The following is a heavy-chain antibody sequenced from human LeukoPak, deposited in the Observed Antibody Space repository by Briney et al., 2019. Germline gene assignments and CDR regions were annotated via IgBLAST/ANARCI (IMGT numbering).Heavy chain of an antibody. Sequence: GASVKVSCKASGYTFTSYYMHWVRQAPGQGLEWMGIINPSGGSTSYAQKFQGRVTMTRDMSTSTVYMELSSLRSEDTAVYYCARGARTRNGAINWFDPWGQGTLVTVSS. J-gene: IGHJ5*02. CDR2: INPSGGST. CDR3: ARGARTRNGAINWFDP. V-gene: IGHV1-46*01. D-gene: IGHD2-8*01. CDR1: GYTFTSYY.